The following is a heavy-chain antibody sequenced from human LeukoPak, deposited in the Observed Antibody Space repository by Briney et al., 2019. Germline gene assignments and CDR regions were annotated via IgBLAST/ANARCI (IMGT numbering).Heavy chain of an antibody. D-gene: IGHD3-22*01. CDR3: ATNYYDSSGYVDY. CDR1: GFTFSSYS. J-gene: IGHJ4*02. Sequence: WGSLRLSCAASGFTFSSYSMNWVRQAPGKGLEWVSSISSSSSYIYYADSVKGRFTISRDNAKNSLYLQMNSLRAEDTAVYYCATNYYDSSGYVDYWGQGTLVTVSS. V-gene: IGHV3-21*01. CDR2: ISSSSSYI.